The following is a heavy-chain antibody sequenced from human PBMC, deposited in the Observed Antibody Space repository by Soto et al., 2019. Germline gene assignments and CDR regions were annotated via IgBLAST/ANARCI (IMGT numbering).Heavy chain of an antibody. CDR2: TSYDGKSS. D-gene: IGHD6-25*01. CDR3: ARGRGPDGYSYYYAMDV. V-gene: IGHV3-30*03. CDR1: GFPFSNYG. J-gene: IGHJ6*02. Sequence: QVQLVESGGGVVQPGRSLRLSCAASGFPFSNYGMHWVRLAPGKGLEWVAVTSYDGKSSYYADSVKGRFTISRDNSKTTLYLKMNSLRAEDTALYSCARGRGPDGYSYYYAMDVWAKGPRSPSP.